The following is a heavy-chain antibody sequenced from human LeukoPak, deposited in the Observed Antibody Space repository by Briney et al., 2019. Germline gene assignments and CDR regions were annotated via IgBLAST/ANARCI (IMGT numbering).Heavy chain of an antibody. J-gene: IGHJ4*02. Sequence: SETLSLTCTVSGGSISSGGYYWSWLRQHPGTGLEWIGYIYYSGSTYYNPSLKSRVTISVDTSKNQFSLKLSSVTAADTAVYYCARAYCSGGSCPFDYWGQGTLVTVSS. CDR3: ARAYCSGGSCPFDY. CDR2: IYYSGST. D-gene: IGHD2-15*01. CDR1: GGSISSGGYY. V-gene: IGHV4-31*03.